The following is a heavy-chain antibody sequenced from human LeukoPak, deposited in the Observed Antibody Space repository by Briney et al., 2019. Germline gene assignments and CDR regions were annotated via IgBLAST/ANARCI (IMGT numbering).Heavy chain of an antibody. Sequence: RGSLRLSCAASGFTVSSSHMSWVRQAPGKGLEWVSVVYSGGSTYYADSVKGRFTISRDNSKNMLYLQMNSLRAEDTAVYYCARDGLGVYCSGGICGVGWGQGTLVTVSS. V-gene: IGHV3-66*01. J-gene: IGHJ4*02. CDR1: GFTVSSSH. CDR3: ARDGLGVYCSGGICGVG. CDR2: VYSGGST. D-gene: IGHD2-15*01.